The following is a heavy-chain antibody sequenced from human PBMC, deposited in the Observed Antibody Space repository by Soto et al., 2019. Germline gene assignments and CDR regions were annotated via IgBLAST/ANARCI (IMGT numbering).Heavy chain of an antibody. V-gene: IGHV3-23*01. CDR2: ITGSGLTT. Sequence: EVQLLESGGGLTQPGGSLRLSCTASGFTFTDYAMHWVRQVPGKGLEWVSGITGSGLTTYYLHFAKGRFTISRDNSKNTLFLQMNSLRDEDSAIYYCAKSATVTRNWGQGAQVTVAA. CDR3: AKSATVTRN. CDR1: GFTFTDYA. D-gene: IGHD4-17*01. J-gene: IGHJ4*02.